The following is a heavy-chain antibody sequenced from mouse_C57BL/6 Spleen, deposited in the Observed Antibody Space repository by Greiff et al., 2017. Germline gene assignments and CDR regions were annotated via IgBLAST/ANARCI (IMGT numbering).Heavy chain of an antibody. V-gene: IGHV1-74*01. D-gene: IGHD2-12*01. CDR3: AIPLGGLRRWGYYAMDY. CDR1: GYTFTSYW. J-gene: IGHJ4*01. Sequence: QVQLQQPGAELVKPGASVKVSCKASGYTFTSYWMHWVKQRPGQGLEWIGRIHPSDSDTNYNQKFKGKATLTVDKSSSTAYMQVSSLTSEDSAVYYCAIPLGGLRRWGYYAMDYWGQGTSVTVSS. CDR2: IHPSDSDT.